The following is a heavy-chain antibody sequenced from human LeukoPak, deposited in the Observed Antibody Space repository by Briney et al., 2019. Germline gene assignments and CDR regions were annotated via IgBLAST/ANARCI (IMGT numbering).Heavy chain of an antibody. CDR1: GFTFSSYA. Sequence: GGSLRLSCAASGFTFSSYAMSWVRQAPGKGLEWVSAISGSGGSTYYADSVKGRFTISRDNSKNTLYLQMNSLRAEDTAVYYCAKDPDCSGGSCYLVNWFDPWGQGTLVTVSS. CDR3: AKDPDCSGGSCYLVNWFDP. CDR2: ISGSGGST. J-gene: IGHJ5*02. V-gene: IGHV3-23*01. D-gene: IGHD2-15*01.